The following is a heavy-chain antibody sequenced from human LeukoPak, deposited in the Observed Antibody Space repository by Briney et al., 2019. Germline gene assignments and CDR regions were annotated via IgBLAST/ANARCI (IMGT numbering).Heavy chain of an antibody. V-gene: IGHV5-51*01. D-gene: IGHD2-2*01. J-gene: IGHJ6*02. Sequence: GESLKISCKGSGYSFISYWIGWVRQRPGKGLEWMGIIYPGDSDTRYSPSLQGQVTISADKSISTAYLQWSSLKASDTAMYYCARRTVEVPAAMDVWGQGTTVTVSS. CDR2: IYPGDSDT. CDR1: GYSFISYW. CDR3: ARRTVEVPAAMDV.